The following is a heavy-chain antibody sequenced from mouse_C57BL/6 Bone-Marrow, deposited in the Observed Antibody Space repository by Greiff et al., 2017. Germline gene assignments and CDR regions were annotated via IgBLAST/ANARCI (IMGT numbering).Heavy chain of an antibody. Sequence: QVQLQQSGAELARPGASVKLSCKASGYTFTSYGISWVKQRTGQGLEWIGEIYPRSGNTYYNEKCKGKATLTADKSSSTAYMELRSLTSEDSAVYFFARPLLLRYFDYWGQGTSVTVSS. D-gene: IGHD1-1*01. V-gene: IGHV1-81*01. CDR2: IYPRSGNT. CDR1: GYTFTSYG. J-gene: IGHJ4*01. CDR3: ARPLLLRYFDY.